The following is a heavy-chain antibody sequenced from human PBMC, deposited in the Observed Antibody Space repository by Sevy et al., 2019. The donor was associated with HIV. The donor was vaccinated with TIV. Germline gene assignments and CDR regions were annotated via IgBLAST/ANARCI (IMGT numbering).Heavy chain of an antibody. V-gene: IGHV3-30-3*01. CDR1: GFAFTNYYA. J-gene: IGHJ6*02. Sequence: GGSLRLSCTASGFAFTNYYAMHWVRQAPGKGLEWVALISYDGSDKFYADSVKGRFTITIDNFKNTLYLQMNGLTTEDTAVYYCARPRANYVDHYFFYAMDVWGQGTTVTVSS. CDR2: ISYDGSDK. D-gene: IGHD4-17*01. CDR3: ARPRANYVDHYFFYAMDV.